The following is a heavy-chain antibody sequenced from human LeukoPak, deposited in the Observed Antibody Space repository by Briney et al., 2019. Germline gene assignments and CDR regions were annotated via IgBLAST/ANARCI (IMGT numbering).Heavy chain of an antibody. CDR2: IYCSGST. J-gene: IGHJ4*02. Sequence: SETLSLTCTVSGGSISSYYWSWIREPPGQGLEWIGYIYCSGSTNYNPSLKSRVTISVDTSKNQSSLKLSSVTAADTAVYYCARVGGGYGDYLDYWGQGTLVTVSS. D-gene: IGHD5-12*01. CDR1: GGSISSYY. V-gene: IGHV4-59*08. CDR3: ARVGGGYGDYLDY.